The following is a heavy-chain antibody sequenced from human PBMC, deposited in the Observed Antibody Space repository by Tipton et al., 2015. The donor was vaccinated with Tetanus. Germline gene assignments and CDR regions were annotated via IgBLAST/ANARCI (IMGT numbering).Heavy chain of an antibody. Sequence: SLRLSCAASGFTFQDYAIHWVRQVTGKGLEWVSAIRGNARNKVYAHSVKGRFTISRDNANNSLYVQMDSLRPEDTALYYCARAVRGRDVFDVWGQGTMVIVSS. CDR1: GFTFQDYA. CDR2: IRGNARNK. CDR3: ARAVRGRDVFDV. V-gene: IGHV3-9*01. J-gene: IGHJ3*01. D-gene: IGHD3-10*01.